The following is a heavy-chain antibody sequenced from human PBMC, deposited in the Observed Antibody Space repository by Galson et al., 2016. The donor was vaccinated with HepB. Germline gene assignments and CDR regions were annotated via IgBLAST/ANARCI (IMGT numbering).Heavy chain of an antibody. CDR2: IWHDGSSK. CDR3: ARDLWPRSYYYGSGSYYPTLDY. CDR1: GFTFSSYG. Sequence: SLRLSCAASGFTFSSYGMHWGRQAPGKGLEWVAVIWHDGSSKYYADSVKGRFTISRDNSKNMLYLQMNSLRAEATALYYCARDLWPRSYYYGSGSYYPTLDYWGQGTLVTVSS. V-gene: IGHV3-33*01. J-gene: IGHJ4*02. D-gene: IGHD3-10*01.